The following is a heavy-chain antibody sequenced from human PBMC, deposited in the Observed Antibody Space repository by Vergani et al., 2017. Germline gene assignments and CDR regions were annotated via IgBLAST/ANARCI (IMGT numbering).Heavy chain of an antibody. CDR1: GYSFTSYW. V-gene: IGHV5-51*01. CDR2: IYPGDSDT. J-gene: IGHJ3*02. CDR3: ARHRAGSSQGDAFDI. D-gene: IGHD6-6*01. Sequence: EVQLVQSGAEVKKPGESLKISCKGSGYSFTSYWIGWVRQMPGKGLEWLGIIYPGDSDTRYSPSFQGQVTISADKSISTAYLQWSSLKASDTARYYCARHRAGSSQGDAFDIWGQGTMVTVSS.